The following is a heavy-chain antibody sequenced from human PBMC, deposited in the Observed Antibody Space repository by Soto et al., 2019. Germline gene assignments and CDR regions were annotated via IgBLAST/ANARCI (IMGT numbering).Heavy chain of an antibody. Sequence: PVVSLNISCKGSGYSFESFCIGWVRQMPGKGLEWMGLIYPGDSETRYSPSFQGQVTISADKSMNTAYLQWSSLKASDTAMYYCARPNAYSSSWYNYYGMDIWGQGTTVTV. CDR3: ARPNAYSSSWYNYYGMDI. D-gene: IGHD6-13*01. V-gene: IGHV5-51*01. CDR2: IYPGDSET. CDR1: GYSFESFC. J-gene: IGHJ6*01.